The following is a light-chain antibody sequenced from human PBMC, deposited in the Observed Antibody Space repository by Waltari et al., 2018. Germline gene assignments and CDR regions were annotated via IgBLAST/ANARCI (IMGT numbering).Light chain of an antibody. CDR3: SSQSSNDVVL. J-gene: IGLJ2*01. CDR1: SNDVGGYNS. V-gene: IGLV2-14*01. CDR2: DDS. Sequence: QSALTQPASVSGSPGQSVTIFCAGTSNDVGGYNSVSWYQEHPGQAPRAIIDDDSDRPSVVSDRFSGSRAGNTASLTISGLQAEDEADYYCSSQSSNDVVLFGGGTKLTVL.